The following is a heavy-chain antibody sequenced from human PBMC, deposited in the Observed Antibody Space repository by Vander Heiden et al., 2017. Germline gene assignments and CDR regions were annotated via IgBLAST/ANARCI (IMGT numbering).Heavy chain of an antibody. J-gene: IGHJ4*02. V-gene: IGHV4-34*01. CDR1: GGPLGPHY. D-gene: IGHD6-19*01. Sequence: QLQQWGAGLLQPSETPSLPCAVSGGPLGPHYCAWIRQPPGTGREWLGANNPRGSTNYSPSLNSRLTISRDTSKNPFSLTLSSVTAADTAVYYCARGPSKMHWLIGRDYWGQGTLVTVSP. CDR2: NNPRGST. CDR3: ARGPSKMHWLIGRDY.